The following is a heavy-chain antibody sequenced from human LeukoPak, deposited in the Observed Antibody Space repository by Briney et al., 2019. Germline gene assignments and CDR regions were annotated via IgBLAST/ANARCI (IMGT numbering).Heavy chain of an antibody. Sequence: GGSLRLTYAASGFTFSSYGMHWVRQAPGKGLEWVSSISSSSSYIYHADSVKGRFTISRDNAKNSLYLQMNSLRAEDTAVYYCARSKYYYGGTDYWGQGTLVTVSS. V-gene: IGHV3-21*01. J-gene: IGHJ4*02. CDR3: ARSKYYYGGTDY. CDR1: GFTFSSYG. CDR2: ISSSSSYI. D-gene: IGHD3-10*01.